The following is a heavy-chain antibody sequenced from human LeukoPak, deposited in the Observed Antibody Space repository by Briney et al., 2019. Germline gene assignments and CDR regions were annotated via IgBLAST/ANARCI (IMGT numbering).Heavy chain of an antibody. Sequence: PSETLSLTCTVSGGSISSDYWSWIRQPPGKGLEWIGYVYYSGSTNYNPSLRSRVTISVDTSKNQFSLKLSSVTAADTAVYYCARLSTGATRCSSGWPDYWGQGTLVTVSS. V-gene: IGHV4-59*01. CDR1: GGSISSDY. CDR3: ARLSTGATRCSSGWPDY. CDR2: VYYSGST. D-gene: IGHD6-19*01. J-gene: IGHJ4*02.